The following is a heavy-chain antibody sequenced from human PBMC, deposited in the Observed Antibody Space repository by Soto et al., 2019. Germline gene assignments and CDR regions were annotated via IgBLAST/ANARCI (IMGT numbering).Heavy chain of an antibody. D-gene: IGHD3-16*01. V-gene: IGHV4-61*01. CDR3: VRDSFTYWFDP. Sequence: QVQLQESGPGLVKPSETLSLTCTVSGGSVSSGSYYWSWIRQPPGKGLEWIGYIYYSGSTNYNPSLKSRVTISVDTSKNQFSLKLSSVTAADTAVYYCVRDSFTYWFDPWGQGTLVTVSS. CDR1: GGSVSSGSYY. CDR2: IYYSGST. J-gene: IGHJ5*02.